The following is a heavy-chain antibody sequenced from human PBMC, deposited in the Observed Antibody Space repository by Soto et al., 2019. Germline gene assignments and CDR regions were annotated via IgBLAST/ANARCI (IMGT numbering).Heavy chain of an antibody. CDR3: ARPRWGPMARDTFYFDY. CDR1: GGTFSSYA. D-gene: IGHD3-10*01. J-gene: IGHJ4*02. V-gene: IGHV1-69*13. Sequence: SVKVSCKASGGTFSSYAISWVRQAPGQGLEWMGGIIPIFGTANYAQKFQGRVTITADESTSTAYMELSSLRSEDTAVYYCARPRWGPMARDTFYFDYWGQGTLVTVSS. CDR2: IIPIFGTA.